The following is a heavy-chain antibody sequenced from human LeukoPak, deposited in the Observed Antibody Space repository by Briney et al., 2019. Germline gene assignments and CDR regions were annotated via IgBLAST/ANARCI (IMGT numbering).Heavy chain of an antibody. J-gene: IGHJ5*02. CDR3: AKGPRVVVVPAAIS. Sequence: GGSLRLSRAASGFTFSSYAMNWVRQAPGKGLEWVSAISGSGDSTYYADSVKGRFTISRDNSKNTLYLQMNSLRAEDTAIYYCAKGPRVVVVPAAISWGQGTLVTVSS. V-gene: IGHV3-23*01. CDR2: ISGSGDST. CDR1: GFTFSSYA. D-gene: IGHD2-2*01.